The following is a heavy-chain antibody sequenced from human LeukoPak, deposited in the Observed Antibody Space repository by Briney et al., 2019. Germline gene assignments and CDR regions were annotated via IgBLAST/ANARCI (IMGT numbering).Heavy chain of an antibody. V-gene: IGHV3-64*01. J-gene: IGHJ4*02. CDR3: ARDFSYGSGFDY. D-gene: IGHD5-18*01. CDR2: ISNGGSI. Sequence: GGSLRLSCAASGFSISSYALHWVRQAPGKGLQYVSGISNGGSIDYANSVKGRFTISRDNSKNTLYLQMGSLRPEDMAVYYCARDFSYGSGFDYWGQGILVTVSS. CDR1: GFSISSYA.